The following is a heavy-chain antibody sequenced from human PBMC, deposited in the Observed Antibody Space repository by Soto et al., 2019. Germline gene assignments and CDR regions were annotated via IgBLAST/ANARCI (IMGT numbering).Heavy chain of an antibody. D-gene: IGHD2-15*01. CDR3: ARTLEYCSGGSCYPNWFDP. CDR1: GFTLSDCY. CDR2: ISRSGSTI. J-gene: IGHJ5*02. Sequence: PGGSLRLSCAASGFTLSDCYMSWIRQSPGKGLEWISYISRSGSTIYYADSVKGRFTISRDNAQNSLYLQMNSLRADDTAVYYCARTLEYCSGGSCYPNWFDPWGQGTLVTVSS. V-gene: IGHV3-11*01.